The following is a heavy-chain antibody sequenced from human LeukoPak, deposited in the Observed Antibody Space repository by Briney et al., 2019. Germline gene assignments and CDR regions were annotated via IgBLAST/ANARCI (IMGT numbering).Heavy chain of an antibody. V-gene: IGHV1-2*02. CDR1: GYTFTEYY. CDR3: ARDHLTVIEGPGN. CDR2: INPNSGGT. D-gene: IGHD3-16*02. J-gene: IGHJ4*02. Sequence: ASVKVSCKASGYTFTEYYMYWVRQTPGQGLEWMGWINPNSGGTNYAQKFQGRVTMTRDTSITTAYMELSRLRFDDMAVYYCARDHLTVIEGPGNWGQGTLVTVSS.